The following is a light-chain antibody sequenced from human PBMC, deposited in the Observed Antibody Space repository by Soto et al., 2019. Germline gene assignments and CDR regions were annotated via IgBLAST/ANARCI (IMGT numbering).Light chain of an antibody. CDR1: QDITNY. Sequence: DLQMSQSPSSLSASVGDGVTITCQASQDITNYLNWYQHKPGKPPKLLIYDASNLETGVPSRFSGSGSGTAFTFTISSLQPEDIATYYCQQYDNFPFGFGGGTKVEIK. CDR3: QQYDNFPFG. J-gene: IGKJ4*01. CDR2: DAS. V-gene: IGKV1-33*01.